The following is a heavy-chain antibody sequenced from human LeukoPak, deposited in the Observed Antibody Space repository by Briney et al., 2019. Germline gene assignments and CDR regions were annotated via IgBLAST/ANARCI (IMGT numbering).Heavy chain of an antibody. CDR3: ARHSGWQDYYYYYGMDV. Sequence: GESLQISCKGSGYSFTSYWIGWVRQMPGKGLEWMGIIYPGDSDTRYSPSFQGQVTISADKSISTAYLQWSSLKASDTAMYYCARHSGWQDYYYYYGMDVWGQGTTVTVSS. J-gene: IGHJ6*02. D-gene: IGHD6-19*01. CDR1: GYSFTSYW. V-gene: IGHV5-51*01. CDR2: IYPGDSDT.